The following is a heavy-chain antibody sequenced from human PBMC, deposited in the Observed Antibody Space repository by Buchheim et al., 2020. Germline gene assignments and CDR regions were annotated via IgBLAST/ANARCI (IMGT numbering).Heavy chain of an antibody. J-gene: IGHJ5*02. V-gene: IGHV3-30*02. CDR3: ATYLIADPGVFDP. Sequence: QVQLVESGGGVVQPGRSLRLSCAASGFTFSSYGMHWVRQAPGKGLEWVACIRYDGSNKYYADSVKGRFTISRDNSKNTLYLQMNSLRAEDTAVYYCATYLIADPGVFDPWGQGTL. CDR2: IRYDGSNK. D-gene: IGHD2-21*01. CDR1: GFTFSSYG.